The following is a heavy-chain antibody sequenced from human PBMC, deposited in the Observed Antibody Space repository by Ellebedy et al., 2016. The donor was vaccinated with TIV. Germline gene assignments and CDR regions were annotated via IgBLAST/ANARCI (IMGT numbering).Heavy chain of an antibody. CDR3: ARANQQGVVVVGPAPNFDF. D-gene: IGHD2-15*01. CDR2: ISAYNGHT. Sequence: SSVKVSCKAFGYTFTSYGISWVRQAPGQGLEWMGLISAYNGHTNYAQKVQGRVTMTTDTSTSTAYMEVRSLRSDETAVYYCARANQQGVVVVGPAPNFDFWGQGTLVTVSS. V-gene: IGHV1-18*01. J-gene: IGHJ4*02. CDR1: GYTFTSYG.